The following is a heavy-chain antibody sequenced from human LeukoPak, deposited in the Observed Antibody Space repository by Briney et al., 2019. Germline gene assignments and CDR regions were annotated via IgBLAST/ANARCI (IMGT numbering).Heavy chain of an antibody. Sequence: ASVKVSCKASGYTFTNNYIHWVRQAPGQGLEWMAWIDPYTGNTHYAQKFQGRITVTRDTSLSTTYMELNWLTSDDTALYYCAREYSASEHWGQGTLVTVSS. J-gene: IGHJ1*01. D-gene: IGHD5-12*01. V-gene: IGHV1-2*02. CDR1: GYTFTNNY. CDR3: AREYSASEH. CDR2: IDPYTGNT.